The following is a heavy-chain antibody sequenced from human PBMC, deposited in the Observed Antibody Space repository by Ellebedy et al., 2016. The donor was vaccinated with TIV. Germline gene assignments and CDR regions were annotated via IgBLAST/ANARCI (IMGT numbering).Heavy chain of an antibody. Sequence: GGSLRLXCAASGFTFSSYSMNWVRQAPGKGLEWVSYISSSSSTIYYADSVKGRFTISRDNAKNSLYLQMNSLRDEDTAAYYCARDSDDCSGGSCYPINFDYWGQGTLVTVSS. J-gene: IGHJ4*02. CDR1: GFTFSSYS. CDR3: ARDSDDCSGGSCYPINFDY. D-gene: IGHD2-15*01. V-gene: IGHV3-48*02. CDR2: ISSSSSTI.